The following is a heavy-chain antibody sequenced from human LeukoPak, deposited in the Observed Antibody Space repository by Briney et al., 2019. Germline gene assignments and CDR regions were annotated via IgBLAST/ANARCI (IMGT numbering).Heavy chain of an antibody. CDR1: GYTFTSYD. CDR2: MNPDSGNT. J-gene: IGHJ4*02. Sequence: ASVKVSSKASGYTFTSYDVIWVRQAAGQGLEWMGWMNPDSGNTGYAQKFQSRVTMTRDTSISTAYVELSSLTSEDTAVYYCARGIKGQQLGYWGQGTLVTVSS. CDR3: ARGIKGQQLGY. D-gene: IGHD1-1*01. V-gene: IGHV1-8*01.